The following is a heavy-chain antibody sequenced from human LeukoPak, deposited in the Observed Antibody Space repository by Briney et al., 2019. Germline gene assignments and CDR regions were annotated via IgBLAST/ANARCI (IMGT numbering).Heavy chain of an antibody. Sequence: SQTLSLTCTVSGGSISSSSYYWGWIRQPPGKGLEWIGEINHSGSTNYNPSLKSRVTISVDTSKNQFSLKLSSVTAADTAVYYCASGMGYCSGGSCYWGQGTLVTVSS. CDR3: ASGMGYCSGGSCY. J-gene: IGHJ4*02. CDR1: GGSISSSSYY. V-gene: IGHV4-39*07. D-gene: IGHD2-15*01. CDR2: INHSGST.